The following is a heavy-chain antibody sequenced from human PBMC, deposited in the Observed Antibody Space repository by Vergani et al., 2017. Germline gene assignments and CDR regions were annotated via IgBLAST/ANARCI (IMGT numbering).Heavy chain of an antibody. J-gene: IGHJ4*02. CDR3: ARSSTRIFDSIVVVTAPYYFDY. Sequence: QVQLQESGPGLVKPSQTLSLTCTVSGGSISSGDYYLSWIRQPPGKGLEWIGYIYYSGSTYYNPSLKSRVTISVDTSKNQFSLKLSSVTAADTAVYYCARSSTRIFDSIVVVTAPYYFDYWGQGTLVTVSS. V-gene: IGHV4-30-4*08. D-gene: IGHD2-21*02. CDR1: GGSISSGDYY. CDR2: IYYSGST.